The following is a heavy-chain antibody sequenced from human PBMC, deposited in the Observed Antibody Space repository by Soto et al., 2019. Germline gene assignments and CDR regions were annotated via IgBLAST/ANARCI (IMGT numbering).Heavy chain of an antibody. Sequence: ESGGGVVQPGGSLRLSCAASGFTFSNFVMHWVRQAPGKGLEWVAATSYDGKNKDHADSVKGRFTTSRDNSKNTLYLQMNSLRHEDTAVYFCARERAIAATGIFYYWGQGTLVTVSS. D-gene: IGHD6-13*01. J-gene: IGHJ4*02. CDR3: ARERAIAATGIFYY. CDR1: GFTFSNFV. CDR2: TSYDGKNK. V-gene: IGHV3-30*04.